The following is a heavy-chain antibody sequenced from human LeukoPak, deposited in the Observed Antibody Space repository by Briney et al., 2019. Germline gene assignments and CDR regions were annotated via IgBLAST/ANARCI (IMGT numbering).Heavy chain of an antibody. Sequence: GCLRLSRAASGFTFSSYSMNWVRQAPGKRLEWVSSICSSSSYIYYADPVKGRFTISRDNAKNSLYLQMNSLRAEDTAVYYCARDPGWEQWQNWFDHWGQGTLVTVSS. V-gene: IGHV3-21*01. D-gene: IGHD6-19*01. J-gene: IGHJ5*02. CDR1: GFTFSSYS. CDR3: ARDPGWEQWQNWFDH. CDR2: ICSSSSYI.